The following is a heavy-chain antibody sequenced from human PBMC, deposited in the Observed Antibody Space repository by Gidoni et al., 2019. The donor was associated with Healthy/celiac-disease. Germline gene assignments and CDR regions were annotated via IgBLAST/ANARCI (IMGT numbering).Heavy chain of an antibody. CDR2: INSDGSST. CDR1: GFTFSSYW. CDR3: ARDSGSGQAFDI. Sequence: EVQLVESGGGLVQPGGSLRLYCAASGFTFSSYWMHWVRQAPGKGLVWVSRINSDGSSTSYADSVKGRFTISRDNAKNTLYLQMNSLRAEDTAVYYCARDSGSGQAFDIWGQGTMVTVSS. V-gene: IGHV3-74*01. D-gene: IGHD2-15*01. J-gene: IGHJ3*02.